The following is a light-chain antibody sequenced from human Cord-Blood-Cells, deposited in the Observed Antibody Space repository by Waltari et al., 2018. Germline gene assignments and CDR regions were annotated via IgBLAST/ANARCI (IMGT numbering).Light chain of an antibody. CDR2: STS. V-gene: IGLV7-43*01. CDR3: LLYHGGAQLV. CDR1: TGAVTSGYY. J-gene: IGLJ2*01. Sequence: QTVVTQEPPLTVSPGGTVTLTCASSTGAVTSGYYPNLFQQKPGQAPRALIYSTSNKHTCTPARFSGSLRGGKAALTLSSVRAEDEAEYYCLLYHGGAQLVFGGGTKLTGL.